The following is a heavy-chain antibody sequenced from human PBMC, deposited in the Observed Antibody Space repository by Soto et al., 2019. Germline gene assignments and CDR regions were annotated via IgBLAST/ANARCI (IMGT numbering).Heavy chain of an antibody. V-gene: IGHV3-73*01. CDR3: TRPGYYDSSGY. J-gene: IGHJ4*02. CDR2: IRSKANSYAT. D-gene: IGHD3-22*01. CDR1: GFTFSGSA. Sequence: PGGSLRLSCAASGFTFSGSAMHWVRQASGKGLEWVGRIRSKANSYATAYAASVKGRFTISRDDSKNTAYLQMNSLKTEDTAVYYCTRPGYYDSSGYWGQGTLVTVSS.